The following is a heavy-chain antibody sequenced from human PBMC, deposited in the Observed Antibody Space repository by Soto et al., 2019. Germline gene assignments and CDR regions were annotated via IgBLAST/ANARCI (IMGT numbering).Heavy chain of an antibody. Sequence: QVTLKESGPVLVKPTETLTLTCTVSGFSLSNARMGVSWIRQPPGKALEWLAHIFSNDEKSYSTSLKSRLTISKDTSKSQVVLTMTNMDPVDTATYYCARSSITMVRGVIIPTPFDYWGQGTLVTVSS. CDR2: IFSNDEK. V-gene: IGHV2-26*01. D-gene: IGHD3-10*01. CDR1: GFSLSNARMG. CDR3: ARSSITMVRGVIIPTPFDY. J-gene: IGHJ4*02.